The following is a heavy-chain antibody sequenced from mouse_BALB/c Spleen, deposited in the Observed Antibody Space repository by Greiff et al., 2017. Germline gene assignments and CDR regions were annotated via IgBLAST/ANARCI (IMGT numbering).Heavy chain of an antibody. J-gene: IGHJ1*01. Sequence: VQGVESGPGLVAPSQSLSITCTVSGFSLTSYGVSWVRQPPGKGLEWLGVIWGDGSTNYHSALISRLSISKDNSKSQVFLKLNSLQTDDTATYYCAKEKGFYDYDGGYFDVWGAGTTVTVSS. CDR1: GFSLTSYG. CDR2: IWGDGST. CDR3: AKEKGFYDYDGGYFDV. V-gene: IGHV2-3*01. D-gene: IGHD2-4*01.